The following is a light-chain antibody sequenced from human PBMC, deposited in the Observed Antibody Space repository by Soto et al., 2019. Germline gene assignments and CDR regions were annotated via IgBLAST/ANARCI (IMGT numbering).Light chain of an antibody. J-gene: IGLJ2*01. V-gene: IGLV2-14*01. Sequence: QSALTQPASVSGSPGQSITISCTGTSSDVGGYNYVSWYQQHPGKAPKLMIYEVSNRPSGVSNRFSGSKSGNTASLTISGLQAEDEADYYCSSYTGSTTLFGGGTKLTV. CDR2: EVS. CDR3: SSYTGSTTL. CDR1: SSDVGGYNY.